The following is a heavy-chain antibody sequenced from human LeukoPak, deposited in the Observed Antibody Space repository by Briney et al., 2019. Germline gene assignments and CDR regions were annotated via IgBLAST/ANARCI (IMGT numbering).Heavy chain of an antibody. CDR1: GFTFSSYS. D-gene: IGHD1-26*01. J-gene: IGHJ5*02. CDR3: ATSGSYTGWFDP. Sequence: PGGSLRLPCAASGFTFSSYSMNWVRQAPGKGLEWVSSISSSSSYIYYADSVKGRITISRDNAKNSLYLQMNSLRAEDTAVYYCATSGSYTGWFDPWGQGTLVTVSS. CDR2: ISSSSSYI. V-gene: IGHV3-21*01.